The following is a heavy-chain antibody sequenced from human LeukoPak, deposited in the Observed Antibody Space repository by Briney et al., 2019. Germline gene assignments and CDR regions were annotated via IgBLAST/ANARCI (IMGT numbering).Heavy chain of an antibody. D-gene: IGHD3-22*01. CDR2: ISGSGGNT. CDR3: AKSSRWDSSGYYVY. CDR1: GFTFSRYD. V-gene: IGHV3-23*01. J-gene: IGHJ4*02. Sequence: PGGSLRLSCAASGFTFSRYDMSWVRQAPGKGLEWVSAISGSGGNTYYADSVKGRFTISRDNSKNTLYLQMNSLRAEDTAVYYCAKSSRWDSSGYYVYWGQGTLVTVSS.